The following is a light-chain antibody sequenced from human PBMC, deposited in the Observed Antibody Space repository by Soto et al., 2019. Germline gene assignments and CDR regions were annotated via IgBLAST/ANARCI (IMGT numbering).Light chain of an antibody. Sequence: EIVLTQSPATLSLSPGERATLSCRASQSVSSYLAWYQQKPGQAPRLLIYDASNRATGIPARFSGSGSGTDFTLTISSLEPEDFAVYYCQLAATFGQGTKVDIK. J-gene: IGKJ1*01. CDR1: QSVSSY. CDR2: DAS. V-gene: IGKV3-11*01. CDR3: QLAAT.